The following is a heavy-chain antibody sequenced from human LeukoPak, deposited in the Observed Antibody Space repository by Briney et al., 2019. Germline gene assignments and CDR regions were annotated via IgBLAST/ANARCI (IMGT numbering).Heavy chain of an antibody. CDR1: GGTFSSYA. V-gene: IGHV1-69*06. CDR3: ARAPALAVAGTYFDL. D-gene: IGHD6-19*01. J-gene: IGHJ2*01. Sequence: SVKVSCKASGGTFSSYAISWVRQAPGQGLEWMGGTIPIFGTANYAQRFQGRVTITADKSTSTAYMELSSLRSEDTAVYYCARAPALAVAGTYFDLWGRGTLVTVSS. CDR2: TIPIFGTA.